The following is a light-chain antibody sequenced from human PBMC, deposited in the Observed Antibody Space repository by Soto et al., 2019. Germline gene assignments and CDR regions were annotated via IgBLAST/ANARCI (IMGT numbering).Light chain of an antibody. CDR2: EVS. V-gene: IGLV2-8*01. CDR1: SSDIGGYDY. CDR3: SSYTGTKNLL. Sequence: HSVLTQLPSASGSPGQSVTISCTGTSSDIGGYDYVSWYQQHPGKVPKLLIYEVSKRPSGVPDRFSGSKSGKTASLTVSGLQAEDEADYYCSSYTGTKNLLFGGGTKVTVL. J-gene: IGLJ2*01.